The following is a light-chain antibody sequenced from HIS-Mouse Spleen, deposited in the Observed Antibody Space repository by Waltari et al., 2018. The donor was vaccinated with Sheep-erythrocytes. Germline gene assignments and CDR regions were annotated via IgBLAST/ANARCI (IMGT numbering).Light chain of an antibody. CDR2: QVS. J-gene: IGLJ3*02. CDR1: SSDVGGYNY. CDR3: SSYAGSNNWV. Sequence: QSALTQPPSASGSPEQSVTISCTGTSSDVGGYNYVSWYQQHPGKAPKLMIYQVSKRPSWVPYRFSGSKSGNTASLTVSGLQAEDEADYYCSSYAGSNNWVFGGGTKLTVL. V-gene: IGLV2-8*01.